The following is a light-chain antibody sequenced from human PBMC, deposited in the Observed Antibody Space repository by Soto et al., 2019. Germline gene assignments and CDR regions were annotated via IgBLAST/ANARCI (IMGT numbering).Light chain of an antibody. J-gene: IGKJ5*01. CDR3: QQYGSSPGIT. Sequence: EIVLTQSPCTLSLSPGERATLSCRASQSVSSSYLAWYHQKPGQAPRLLIYGASGRATGIPERFSGSGSRTDFTLTISRIEPEDFAVYYCQQYGSSPGITFGQGTRLEIK. CDR1: QSVSSSY. CDR2: GAS. V-gene: IGKV3-20*01.